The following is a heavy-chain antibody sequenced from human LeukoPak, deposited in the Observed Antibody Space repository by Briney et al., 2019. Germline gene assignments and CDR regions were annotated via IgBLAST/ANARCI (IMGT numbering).Heavy chain of an antibody. CDR3: ARIMSVAAGSGWFDP. V-gene: IGHV4-4*07. J-gene: IGHJ5*02. CDR2: IHTSGST. D-gene: IGHD6-19*01. CDR1: GGSLSGYY. Sequence: SETLSLTCSVSGGSLSGYYWTWIRQPAGKGLEWIGRIHTSGSTTYRLSLKSRVSMSIDTSKSQFTLRLRSVTTADMAVYYCARIMSVAAGSGWFDPWGQGILVTVSS.